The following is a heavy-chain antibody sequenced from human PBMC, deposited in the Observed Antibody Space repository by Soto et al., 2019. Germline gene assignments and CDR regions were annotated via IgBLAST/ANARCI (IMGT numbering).Heavy chain of an antibody. D-gene: IGHD5-12*01. J-gene: IGHJ4*02. CDR1: GGSISSSSYY. CDR2: IYYSGST. V-gene: IGHV4-39*01. Sequence: PSETLSLTCTVSGGSISSSSYYWGWIRQPPGKGLEWIGSIYYSGSTYYNPSLKSRVTISVDTSKNQFSLKLSSVTAADTAVYYCAGIYSGYDSYFVDYWGQGTLVTVSS. CDR3: AGIYSGYDSYFVDY.